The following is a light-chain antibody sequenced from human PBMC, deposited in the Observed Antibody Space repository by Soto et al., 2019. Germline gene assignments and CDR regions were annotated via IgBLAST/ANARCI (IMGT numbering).Light chain of an antibody. CDR3: HQYDRSAIFT. CDR1: QSVSSNY. V-gene: IGKV3-20*01. CDR2: GAS. J-gene: IGKJ3*01. Sequence: EIVLTQSPGTLSLSPGERATLSCRASQSVSSNYLAWYQQRPGQAPRLLIYGASTRAAGVPDRFSGSGSGTEFTLTINRLVPEDFAVFYCHQYDRSAIFTFGPGTTVDIK.